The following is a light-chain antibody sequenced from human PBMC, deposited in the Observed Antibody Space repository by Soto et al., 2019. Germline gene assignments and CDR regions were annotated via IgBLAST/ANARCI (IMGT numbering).Light chain of an antibody. J-gene: IGKJ5*01. Sequence: EIVLTQSPATLSLSPGERATLSCRASQSVRSFVAWYQQKPGQAPRLLIYDTSNRATGIPARFSGSGSETDFTLTISSLEPEDFAVYYCQQRYSWPPITFGQGTRLEIK. CDR3: QQRYSWPPIT. CDR1: QSVRSF. V-gene: IGKV3-11*01. CDR2: DTS.